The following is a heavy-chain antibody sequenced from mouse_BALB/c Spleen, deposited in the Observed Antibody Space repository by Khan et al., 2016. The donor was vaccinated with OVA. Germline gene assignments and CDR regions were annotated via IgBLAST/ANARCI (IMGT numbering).Heavy chain of an antibody. V-gene: IGHV9-3-1*01. J-gene: IGHJ4*01. CDR3: ARPPYFSCTLDY. CDR2: INTYTGEP. CDR1: GYTFTNYG. D-gene: IGHD2-10*01. Sequence: QIQLVQSGPELKKPGETVKISCKASGYTFTNYGMNWVKQSPGKALKWMGWINTYTGEPTYADDFKGRFAFSLETSASTAYLQINNLKNEDTATXFYARPPYFSCTLDYWGQGTSVTVSS.